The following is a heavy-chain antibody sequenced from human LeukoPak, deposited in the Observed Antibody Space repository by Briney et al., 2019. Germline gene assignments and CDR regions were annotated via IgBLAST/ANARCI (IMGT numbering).Heavy chain of an antibody. D-gene: IGHD2-2*02. V-gene: IGHV3-11*06. CDR3: ASHLQLRY. CDR1: GFTFSDYY. J-gene: IGHJ4*02. CDR2: ISGTSSFT. Sequence: GGSLRLSCAASGFTFSDYYMSWIRQAPGKGLEWVSYISGTSSFTNYADSVKGRFTISRDNAKNSLYLQMNSLRAEDTAVYYRASHLQLRYWGQGTLLTVSS.